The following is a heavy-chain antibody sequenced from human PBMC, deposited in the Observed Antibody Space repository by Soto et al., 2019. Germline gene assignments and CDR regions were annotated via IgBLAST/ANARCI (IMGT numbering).Heavy chain of an antibody. V-gene: IGHV1-69*01. D-gene: IGHD3-10*01. Sequence: QVQLVQSGAEVKEPGSSVKVFCKASGGTFNGYSISWVRQAPGQGLEWVGGTIPIFTTANYAQKFQGRLTMTADESTSTAYMELSGLRSDDTAIYYCARVDSSLVRLVGQFYFDHWGQGTLVTVSS. CDR1: GGTFNGYS. J-gene: IGHJ4*02. CDR3: ARVDSSLVRLVGQFYFDH. CDR2: TIPIFTTA.